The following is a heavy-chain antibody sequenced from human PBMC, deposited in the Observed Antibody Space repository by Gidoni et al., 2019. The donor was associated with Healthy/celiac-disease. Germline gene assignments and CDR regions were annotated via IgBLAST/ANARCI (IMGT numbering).Heavy chain of an antibody. CDR3: ARRCPYYDSSGYCFDY. Sequence: MPGKGLEWMGIIYPGDSDTRYSPSFQGQVTISADKSISTAYLQWSSLKASDTAMYYCARRCPYYDSSGYCFDYWGQGTLVTVSS. CDR2: IYPGDSDT. J-gene: IGHJ4*02. V-gene: IGHV5-51*01. D-gene: IGHD3-22*01.